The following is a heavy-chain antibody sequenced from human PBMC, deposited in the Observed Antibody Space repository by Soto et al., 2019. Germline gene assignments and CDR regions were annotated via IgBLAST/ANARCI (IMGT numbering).Heavy chain of an antibody. V-gene: IGHV3-30*18. D-gene: IGHD6-19*01. J-gene: IGHJ3*02. Sequence: GGSLRLSCAASGFTFSSYGMHWVRQAPGKGLEWVAVISYDGSNKYYADSVKGRFTISRDNSKNTLYLQMNSLRAEDTAVYYCAKDRGAVAGTLGAFDIWGQGTMVTVSS. CDR2: ISYDGSNK. CDR3: AKDRGAVAGTLGAFDI. CDR1: GFTFSSYG.